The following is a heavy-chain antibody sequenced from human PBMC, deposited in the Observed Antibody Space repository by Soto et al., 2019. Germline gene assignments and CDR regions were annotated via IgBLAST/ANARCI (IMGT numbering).Heavy chain of an antibody. V-gene: IGHV5-51*01. Sequence: AASPRISWKGSGYSFTSYWIVWVRKMPGKGLEWMGIIYPGDSDTRYSPSFQGQVTISADKSISTAYLQWSSLKASDTAMYYCATTRKGYYYGMDVWGQGTTVTVS. CDR1: GYSFTSYW. J-gene: IGHJ6*02. CDR2: IYPGDSDT. CDR3: ATTRKGYYYGMDV.